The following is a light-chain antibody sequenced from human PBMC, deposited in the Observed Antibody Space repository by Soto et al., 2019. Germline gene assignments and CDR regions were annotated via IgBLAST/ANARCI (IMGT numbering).Light chain of an antibody. J-gene: IGLJ2*01. Sequence: QSALTQPPSASGSPGQSVTISCTGTSSVVGGYKYVSWYQQHPGKAPKLMIYEVTQRPSGVPDRFSGSKSGNTASLTVSGLQAEDEADYYCSSHVGSNSLLFGGGTKVTVL. CDR1: SSVVGGYKY. CDR2: EVT. CDR3: SSHVGSNSLL. V-gene: IGLV2-8*01.